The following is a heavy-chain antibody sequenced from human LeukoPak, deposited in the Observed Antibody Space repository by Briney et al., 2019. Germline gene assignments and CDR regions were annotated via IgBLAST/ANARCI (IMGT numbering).Heavy chain of an antibody. CDR1: RFQFSSYA. J-gene: IGHJ4*02. CDR3: ARVETTIY. D-gene: IGHD4-11*01. CDR2: ISGSGGST. V-gene: IGHV3-23*01. Sequence: PGGSLRLSCVASRFQFSSYAMSWVRQAPGKGLEWVSVISGSGGSTYYADSVKGRFTISRDNSKNTLYLQMNSLRAEDTAVYYCARVETTIYWGRGTLVTVSS.